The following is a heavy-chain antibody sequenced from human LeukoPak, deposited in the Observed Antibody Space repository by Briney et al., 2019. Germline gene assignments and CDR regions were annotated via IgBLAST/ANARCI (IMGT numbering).Heavy chain of an antibody. D-gene: IGHD6-13*01. CDR3: AKYGSSWHFDY. CDR2: INTGNGNT. J-gene: IGHJ4*02. V-gene: IGHV1-3*04. Sequence: ASVKVSCKASGYTFTSYAMHWVRQAPGQRLEWMGWINTGNGNTKFSQKFQGRVTITRDTSASTAYMELSSLRSEDTAVYYCAKYGSSWHFDYWGQGTLVTVSS. CDR1: GYTFTSYA.